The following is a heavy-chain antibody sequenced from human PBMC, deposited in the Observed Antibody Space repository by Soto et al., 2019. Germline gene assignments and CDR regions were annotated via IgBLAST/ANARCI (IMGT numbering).Heavy chain of an antibody. J-gene: IGHJ4*02. CDR2: FDPEDGET. Sequence: ASVKVSCKVSGYTLTELSMHWVRQAPGKGLEWMGGFDPEDGETIYAQKFQGRITMTEDTSTDTAYMELSSLRSDDTAVYYCARAGFVTSWLGLLATGAPAVEIDSWGQGTLVTVSS. CDR1: GYTLTELS. D-gene: IGHD2-2*01. V-gene: IGHV1-24*01. CDR3: ARAGFVTSWLGLLATGAPAVEIDS.